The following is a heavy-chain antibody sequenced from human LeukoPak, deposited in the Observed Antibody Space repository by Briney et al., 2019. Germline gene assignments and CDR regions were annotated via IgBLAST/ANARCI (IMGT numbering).Heavy chain of an antibody. J-gene: IGHJ5*02. CDR2: ISYERSNK. D-gene: IGHD3-10*01. Sequence: GGSLGLSCVASGFTLCSYGMHWVRPAPREGVEWVAVISYERSNKYYADSVKGRFTISRDNYKNQLYLQMNSLRAEDTAVYYCAKGQEDTMVRGWSGWFELWGQGTLVTVSS. CDR3: AKGQEDTMVRGWSGWFEL. V-gene: IGHV3-30*18. CDR1: GFTLCSYG.